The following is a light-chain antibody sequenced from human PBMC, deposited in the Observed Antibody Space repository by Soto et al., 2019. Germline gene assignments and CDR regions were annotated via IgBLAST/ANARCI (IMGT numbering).Light chain of an antibody. V-gene: IGKV3-20*01. J-gene: IGKJ1*01. CDR1: QSVSSSY. Sequence: EIVLTQSPGTLSLSPGERATLSCRASQSVSSSYLAWYQQKPGQAPRLLIYGASSRATGIPDRFSGSGSGKDFTLTISSLEPEDFAVYYCQQYGSSPGTFGQGTKVDI. CDR3: QQYGSSPGT. CDR2: GAS.